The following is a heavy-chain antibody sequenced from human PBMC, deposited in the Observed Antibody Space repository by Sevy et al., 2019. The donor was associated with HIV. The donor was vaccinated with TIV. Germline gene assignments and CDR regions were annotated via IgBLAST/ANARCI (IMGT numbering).Heavy chain of an antibody. Sequence: GGCLRLSCVVSGFTFSNYEINWVRQAPGKGLEWLSYISSSGSSIYYADSVKGRFTISRDNAKNSLYLQMSSLRAEDTAVYYCARGRYSYGMGAFDIWGQGTMVTVSS. CDR1: GFTFSNYE. V-gene: IGHV3-48*03. CDR2: ISSSGSSI. J-gene: IGHJ3*02. D-gene: IGHD5-18*01. CDR3: ARGRYSYGMGAFDI.